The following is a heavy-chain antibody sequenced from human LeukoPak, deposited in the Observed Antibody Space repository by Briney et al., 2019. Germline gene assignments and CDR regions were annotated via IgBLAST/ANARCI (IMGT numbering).Heavy chain of an antibody. CDR1: GYTFTGYY. CDR2: INPNSGGT. D-gene: IGHD3-10*01. Sequence: ASVKVSCKASGYTFTGYYMHWVRQAPGQGLEWMGWINPNSGGTNYAQKFQGRVTMTRDTSITTAYMELSRLRSDGTAVYYCARIQWFGESHFDYWGQGTLVTVSS. CDR3: ARIQWFGESHFDY. J-gene: IGHJ4*02. V-gene: IGHV1-2*02.